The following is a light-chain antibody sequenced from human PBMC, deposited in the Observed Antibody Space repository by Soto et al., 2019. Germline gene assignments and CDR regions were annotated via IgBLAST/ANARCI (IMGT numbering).Light chain of an antibody. J-gene: IGLJ1*01. Sequence: QSALAQPASVSGSRGKSSTNSCTGTSSDVGRYNYVSWFQQHPGKVPKLIIYDVSNRPSGVSDRFSGSKSGNTASLTISGLHPEDEADYYCSSFTSSSTFVFGTGTKVTVL. CDR1: SSDVGRYNY. CDR2: DVS. CDR3: SSFTSSSTFV. V-gene: IGLV2-14*03.